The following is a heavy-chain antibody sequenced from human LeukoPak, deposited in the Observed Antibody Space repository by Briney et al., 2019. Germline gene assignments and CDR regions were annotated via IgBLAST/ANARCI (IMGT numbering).Heavy chain of an antibody. V-gene: IGHV3-53*01. CDR1: GGSISSYY. Sequence: ETLSLTCTVSGGSISSYYMSWVRQAPGKGLEWVSVIYSGGSTYYADSVKGRFTISRDNSKNTLYLQMNSLRAEDTAVYYCARGGYYDSSGYLSYWGQGTLVTVSS. D-gene: IGHD3-22*01. CDR3: ARGGYYDSSGYLSY. CDR2: IYSGGST. J-gene: IGHJ4*02.